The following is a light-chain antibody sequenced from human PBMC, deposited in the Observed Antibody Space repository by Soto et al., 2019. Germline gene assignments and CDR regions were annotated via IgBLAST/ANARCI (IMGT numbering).Light chain of an antibody. CDR2: GAF. J-gene: IGKJ5*01. V-gene: IGKV3-15*01. Sequence: EIVLTQSPGTLSLSPGARAPLSCRARQSVSSSYLAWYQQKPGQAPRLLIYGAFTRATGISARFSGGGSGTELTLTISSLQSEDFALYFCQQYEKWPPSITFGQGTRLEIK. CDR3: QQYEKWPPSIT. CDR1: QSVSSSY.